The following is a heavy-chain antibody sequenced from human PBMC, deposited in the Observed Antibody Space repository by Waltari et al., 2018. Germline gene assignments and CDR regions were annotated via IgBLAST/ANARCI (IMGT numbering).Heavy chain of an antibody. V-gene: IGHV4-39*01. CDR1: GDSIPTPSPF. D-gene: IGHD5-12*01. J-gene: IGHJ3*01. Sequence: QLLLQASGPGLVRPSETLSPTCRFSGDSIPTPSPFAAVAPHPPGQGLDGIGTISHNGATYISPSLRSRVTVSRDTSKNQLSLTLGSVTAADTAVYYCATYIGASVGTAAFDVWGQGTMVTVSS. CDR2: ISHNGAT. CDR3: ATYIGASVGTAAFDV.